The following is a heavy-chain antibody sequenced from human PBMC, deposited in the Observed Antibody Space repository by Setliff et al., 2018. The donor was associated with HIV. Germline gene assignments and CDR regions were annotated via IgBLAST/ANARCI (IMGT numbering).Heavy chain of an antibody. D-gene: IGHD4-17*01. Sequence: SETLSLTCTVSGPSINIHYWSWIRQSPGKAFEWIGYIYSTGSTNYNPSHQSRVTISMVASRNQFSLKVTSVTAADTAVYYCAKGAGFYGDYTFDHWGQGRQVTVSS. V-gene: IGHV4-59*11. J-gene: IGHJ4*02. CDR3: AKGAGFYGDYTFDH. CDR1: GPSINIHY. CDR2: IYSTGST.